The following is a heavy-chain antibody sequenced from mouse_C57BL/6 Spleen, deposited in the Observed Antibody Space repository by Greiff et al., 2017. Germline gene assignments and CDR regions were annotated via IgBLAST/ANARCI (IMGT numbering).Heavy chain of an antibody. CDR1: GYAFSSSW. V-gene: IGHV1-82*01. CDR3: ARSPYYSNWWYFDV. J-gene: IGHJ1*03. CDR2: IYPGDGDT. D-gene: IGHD2-5*01. Sequence: QVQLQQSGPELVKPGASVKISCKASGYAFSSSWMNWVKQRPGKGLEWIGRIYPGDGDTNYNGKFKGKATLTADKSSSTAYMQLSSLTSEDSAVYYCARSPYYSNWWYFDVWGTGTTVTVSS.